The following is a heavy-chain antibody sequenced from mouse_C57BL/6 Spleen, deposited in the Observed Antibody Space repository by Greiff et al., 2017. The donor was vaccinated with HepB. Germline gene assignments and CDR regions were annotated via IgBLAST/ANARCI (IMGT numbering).Heavy chain of an antibody. CDR1: GYSFTGYY. Sequence: EVKLQESGPELVKPGASVKISCKASGYSFTGYYMHWVKQSSEKSLEWIGEINPSTGGTSYNQKFKGKATLTVDKSSSTAYMQLKSLTSEDSAVYYCARKLPYFDYWGQGTTLTVSS. J-gene: IGHJ2*01. CDR3: ARKLPYFDY. V-gene: IGHV1-43*01. CDR2: INPSTGGT. D-gene: IGHD1-1*01.